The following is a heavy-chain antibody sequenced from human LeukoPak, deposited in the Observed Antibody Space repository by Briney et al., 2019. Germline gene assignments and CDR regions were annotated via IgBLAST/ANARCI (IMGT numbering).Heavy chain of an antibody. CDR1: GFTFNSYW. CDR2: IKQDGSEK. D-gene: IGHD2-15*01. V-gene: IGHV3-7*05. CDR3: AREGCSGGSCYFDY. Sequence: GGSLRFSCAASGFTFNSYWMSWVRQAPGKGLEWVANIKQDGSEKYYVDSVKGRFTISRDNAKNSLYLQMNSLRAEDTAVYYCAREGCSGGSCYFDYWGQGTLVTVSS. J-gene: IGHJ4*02.